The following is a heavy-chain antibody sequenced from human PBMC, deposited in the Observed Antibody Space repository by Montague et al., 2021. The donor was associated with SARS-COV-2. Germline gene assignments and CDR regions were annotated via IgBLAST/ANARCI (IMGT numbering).Heavy chain of an antibody. CDR3: ARALFSRRGVYITTYYYSYDMDA. CDR2: VNQSGVT. Sequence: SETLSLTCAVYGASLSGSYWTWIRQPPGKGLELIGEVNQSGVTNYNPSLKSRVAISVDTSKNQFSLRLSSVTAADTAVYYCARALFSRRGVYITTYYYSYDMDAWGTGTTVTVSS. J-gene: IGHJ6*03. CDR1: GASLSGSY. D-gene: IGHD3-10*01. V-gene: IGHV4-34*01.